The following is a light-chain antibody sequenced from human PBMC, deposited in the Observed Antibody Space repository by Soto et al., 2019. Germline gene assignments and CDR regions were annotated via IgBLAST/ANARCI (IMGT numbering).Light chain of an antibody. V-gene: IGLV4-69*01. J-gene: IGLJ1*01. CDR2: LNSAGSH. CDR1: SWHSSYA. CDR3: QTWGTGIHYV. Sequence: QPVLTQSPSASASLGASVKLTCTLISWHSSYAIAWHQQQPEKGPRYLMNLNSAGSHSKRHGIPDNLSGSSSGAERYLAISRLQSEDEADYNCQTWGTGIHYVFGTGTKLTVL.